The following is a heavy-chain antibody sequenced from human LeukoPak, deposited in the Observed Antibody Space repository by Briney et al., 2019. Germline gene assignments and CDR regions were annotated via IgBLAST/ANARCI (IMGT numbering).Heavy chain of an antibody. Sequence: PSETLSLTCTVSGGSIISYYWSWIRQPPGKGLEWSGYIYYSGSTNYNPSLKSLVTISVDTSKNQFSLKLSSVTAAETAVYYCARGDYYGEGDNYYFDYWGQGTLVTVSS. V-gene: IGHV4-59*01. CDR1: GGSIISYY. J-gene: IGHJ4*02. D-gene: IGHD4-17*01. CDR2: IYYSGST. CDR3: ARGDYYGEGDNYYFDY.